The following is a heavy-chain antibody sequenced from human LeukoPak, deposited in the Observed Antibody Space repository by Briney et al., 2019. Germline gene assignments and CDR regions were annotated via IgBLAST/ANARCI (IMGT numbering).Heavy chain of an antibody. V-gene: IGHV3-23*01. Sequence: GGSLRLSCAASGFTFPSYAMSWVRQAPGKGLNWVSAISDSGGSTYYADSVKGRFTISRDNSKSSLHLQMNSLRAEDTAVYYCARDLAGYGGAFDIWGQGTMVTV. CDR1: GFTFPSYA. D-gene: IGHD5-12*01. J-gene: IGHJ3*02. CDR2: ISDSGGST. CDR3: ARDLAGYGGAFDI.